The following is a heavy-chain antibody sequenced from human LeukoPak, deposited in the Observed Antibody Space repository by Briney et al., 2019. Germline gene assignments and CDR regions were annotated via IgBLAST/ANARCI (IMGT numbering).Heavy chain of an antibody. CDR1: GFTFDDYA. V-gene: IGHV3-9*01. Sequence: GGSLRLSCTASGFTFDDYAMHWVRQAPGKGLEWVSGISWNSGSIGYADSVKGRFTISRDNAKNSLYLQMNSLRAEDTALYYCAKSGEYDSSGYYGYYFDYWGQGTLVTVSS. D-gene: IGHD3-22*01. CDR2: ISWNSGSI. J-gene: IGHJ4*02. CDR3: AKSGEYDSSGYYGYYFDY.